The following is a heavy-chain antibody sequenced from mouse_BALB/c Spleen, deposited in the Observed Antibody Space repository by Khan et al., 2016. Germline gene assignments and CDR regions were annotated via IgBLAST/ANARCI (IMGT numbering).Heavy chain of an antibody. J-gene: IGHJ2*01. CDR2: ISYSGST. CDR3: ARYYYGSSYFDY. V-gene: IGHV3-2*02. Sequence: VQLKELGPGLVKPSQFLSPTCTVTGYPITSDYAWNWIRQFPGNKLEWMGYISYSGSTSYNPSLKSRISITRDTSKNQFFLQLTSVTTEDTATYYCARYYYGSSYFDYWGQGTTLTVSS. CDR1: GYPITSDYA. D-gene: IGHD1-1*01.